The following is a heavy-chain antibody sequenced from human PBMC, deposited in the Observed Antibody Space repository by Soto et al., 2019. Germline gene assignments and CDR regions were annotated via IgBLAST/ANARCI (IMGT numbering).Heavy chain of an antibody. J-gene: IGHJ4*02. CDR2: IKQDGSEK. CDR3: ARDFATPPGHSSSWYTYYFDY. CDR1: GFTFSSYW. D-gene: IGHD6-13*01. Sequence: EVQLVESGGGLVQPGGSLRLSCAASGFTFSSYWMSWVRQAPGKGLEWVANIKQDGSEKYYVDSVKGRFTISRDNAKNSLYLQMNSLRAEDTAVYYCARDFATPPGHSSSWYTYYFDYWGQGTLVTVSS. V-gene: IGHV3-7*05.